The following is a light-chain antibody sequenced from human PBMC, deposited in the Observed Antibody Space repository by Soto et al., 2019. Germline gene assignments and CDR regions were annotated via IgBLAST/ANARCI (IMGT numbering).Light chain of an antibody. CDR1: QALSNY. CDR2: SAS. V-gene: IGKV1-9*01. CDR3: QKLSRYPLT. Sequence: DIQLPQSPSVLSASVGDTVTITFRASQALSNYLAWYQQKPGKAPDLLIYSASTLQSGVPSRFSGSGSETEFSLTIRALQPEDFATYYCQKLSRYPLTCGGGTKGDIK. J-gene: IGKJ4*01.